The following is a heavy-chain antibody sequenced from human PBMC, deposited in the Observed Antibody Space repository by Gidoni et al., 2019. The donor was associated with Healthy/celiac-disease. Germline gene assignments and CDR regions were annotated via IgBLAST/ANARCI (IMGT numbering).Heavy chain of an antibody. CDR2: ISGSGGST. CDR3: AKDRGIVVVPAAIDWFDP. D-gene: IGHD2-2*01. Sequence: EVLLLESGGGLVQPGGSLRLSCSASGFTFSSYAMRWVRQAPGKGLGWVSAISGSGGSTYYADSVKGRFSISRDKSKNTLYLQMNSLRAEDTAVYFCAKDRGIVVVPAAIDWFDPWGQGTLVTVSS. J-gene: IGHJ5*02. CDR1: GFTFSSYA. V-gene: IGHV3-23*01.